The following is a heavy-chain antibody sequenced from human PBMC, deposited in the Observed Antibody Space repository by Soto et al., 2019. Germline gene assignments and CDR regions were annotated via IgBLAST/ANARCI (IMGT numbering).Heavy chain of an antibody. D-gene: IGHD6-13*01. J-gene: IGHJ6*02. V-gene: IGHV4-34*01. CDR2: INHSGST. CDR1: GGSFSGDY. CDR3: ARGKSGSYLGTRRYYYYGMDV. Sequence: PSETLSLTCAVYGGSFSGDYWSWIRQPPGKGLEWIGEINHSGSTNYNPSLKSRVTISVDTSKNQFSLKLSSVTAADTAVYYCARGKSGSYLGTRRYYYYGMDVWGQGTTVTVSS.